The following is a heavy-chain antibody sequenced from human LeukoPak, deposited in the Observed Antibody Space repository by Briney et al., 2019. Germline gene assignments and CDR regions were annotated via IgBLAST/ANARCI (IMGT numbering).Heavy chain of an antibody. CDR1: GYTFTGYY. J-gene: IGHJ5*02. CDR2: INPNSGGT. CDR3: AREPLYDSWSGYSFGPASPFDP. D-gene: IGHD3-3*01. Sequence: ASVKVSCKASGYTFTGYYMHWVRQAPGQGLEWMGWINPNSGGTNYAQKFQGRVTMTRDTSISTAYMELSRLRSDDTAVYYCAREPLYDSWSGYSFGPASPFDPWGQGTLVTVSS. V-gene: IGHV1-2*02.